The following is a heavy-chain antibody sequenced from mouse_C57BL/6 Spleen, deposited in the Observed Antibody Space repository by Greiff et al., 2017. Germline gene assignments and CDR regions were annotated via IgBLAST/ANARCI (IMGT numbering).Heavy chain of an antibody. Sequence: QVQLQQPGAELVRPGSSVKLSCKASGYTFTSYWMHWVKQRPIQGLEWIGNIDPSDSETHYNQKFKDKATLTVDKSSSTAYMQLSSLTSEDSAVYYCARRHYGNYVFDYWGQGTTLTVSS. CDR3: ARRHYGNYVFDY. CDR2: IDPSDSET. D-gene: IGHD2-1*01. J-gene: IGHJ2*01. CDR1: GYTFTSYW. V-gene: IGHV1-52*01.